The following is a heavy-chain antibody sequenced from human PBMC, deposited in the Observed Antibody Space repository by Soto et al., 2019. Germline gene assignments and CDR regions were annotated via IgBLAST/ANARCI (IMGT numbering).Heavy chain of an antibody. CDR2: ISYDGSHK. Sequence: QVQLLESGGGVVQPGRSLRLSCAASGFTFSSHAMHWVRQAPGKGLEWVAVISYDGSHKYYADSVKGRFTISRDNSKNTLYLHMNSLRAEDTAVYYCPREVYANYYFDYWGQGTLVTVSS. CDR1: GFTFSSHA. CDR3: PREVYANYYFDY. D-gene: IGHD2-8*01. V-gene: IGHV3-30-3*01. J-gene: IGHJ4*02.